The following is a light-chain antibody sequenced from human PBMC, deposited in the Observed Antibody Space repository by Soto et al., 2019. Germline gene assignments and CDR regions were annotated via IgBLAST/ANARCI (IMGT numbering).Light chain of an antibody. V-gene: IGLV2-14*01. CDR2: EVT. CDR3: SSYTSSTTVV. Sequence: QSVLTQPASVSGSPGQSITISCTGTSSDVGAYDYVSWYQHHPGKGPKLMIYEVTNRPSGVSNRFSGSKSGNTASLTISGLQPEDEADNYCSSYTSSTTVVFGGGTKVTVL. J-gene: IGLJ2*01. CDR1: SSDVGAYDY.